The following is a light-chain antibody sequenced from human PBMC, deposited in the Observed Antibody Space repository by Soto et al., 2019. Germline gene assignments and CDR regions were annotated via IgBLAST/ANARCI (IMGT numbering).Light chain of an antibody. CDR3: QQYGSSPRT. V-gene: IGKV3D-20*01. Sequence: VLLTQFPGTLSLSPGETATLSCGASQRVSNNFLGWYQQKPGLPPRLLIYDATSRANGIPERFSGRGSGTHFTLTISGLEPEDFAVYYCQQYGSSPRTFGQGTKVEIK. J-gene: IGKJ1*01. CDR2: DAT. CDR1: QRVSNNF.